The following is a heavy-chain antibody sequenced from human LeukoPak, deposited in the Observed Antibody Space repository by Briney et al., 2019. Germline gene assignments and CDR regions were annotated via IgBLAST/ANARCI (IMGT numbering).Heavy chain of an antibody. V-gene: IGHV3-23*01. CDR2: ISGSGGST. D-gene: IGHD6-19*01. CDR1: GFTFSSYA. J-gene: IGHJ4*02. CDR3: ARDRSSGGGYFDY. Sequence: PGGSLRLSCAASGFTFSSYAMSWVRQAPGKGLEWVSAISGSGGSTYYADSVKGRFTISRDNSKNTLYLQMNSPRAEDTAVYYCARDRSSGGGYFDYWGQGTLVTVSS.